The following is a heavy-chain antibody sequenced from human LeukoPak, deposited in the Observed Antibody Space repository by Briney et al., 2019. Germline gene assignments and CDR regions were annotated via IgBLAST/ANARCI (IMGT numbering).Heavy chain of an antibody. CDR1: GGSIGTFY. CDR2: IYVTGT. V-gene: IGHV4-59*08. Sequence: SETLSLTCTVSGGSIGTFYWSWIRQSPGKGLEWIGYIYVTGTRYNPYLQSRVTISVDRSRNQFFLKPSSVTAADTAVYYCARHIGGGIEDMDVWGKGTKVIVSS. CDR3: ARHIGGGIEDMDV. D-gene: IGHD3-16*02. J-gene: IGHJ6*03.